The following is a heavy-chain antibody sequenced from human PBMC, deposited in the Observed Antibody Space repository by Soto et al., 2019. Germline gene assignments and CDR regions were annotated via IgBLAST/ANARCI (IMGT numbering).Heavy chain of an antibody. CDR3: ARGRYGDY. CDR2: ISAHNGNT. CDR1: GYAFTTYG. V-gene: IGHV1-18*01. Sequence: QVHLVQSGAEVKKPGASVKVSCKGSGYAFTTYGITWVRQAPGQGLEWMGWISAHNGNTNNAQKLQGRVTVTRDTSTSTAYMELRRLRSDDTAVYYCARGRYGDYWGQGAGVTVS. J-gene: IGHJ4*02. D-gene: IGHD1-1*01.